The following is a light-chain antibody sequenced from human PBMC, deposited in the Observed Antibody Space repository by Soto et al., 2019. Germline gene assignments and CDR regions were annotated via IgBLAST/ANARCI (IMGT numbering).Light chain of an antibody. J-gene: IGKJ1*01. Sequence: AIRMTQSPSSISAFTGDRVTITCRASQPISTYLAWYQQKPGTAPTLLIYAASTLQSGVPSRFSGSGSGTDFTLTISCRQSEDFATYFCQQYYTYPLAFGQGTKVEIK. CDR3: QQYYTYPLA. CDR1: QPISTY. CDR2: AAS. V-gene: IGKV1-8*01.